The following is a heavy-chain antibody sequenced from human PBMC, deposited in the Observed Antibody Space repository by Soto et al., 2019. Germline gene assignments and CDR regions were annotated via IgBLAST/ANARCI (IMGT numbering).Heavy chain of an antibody. CDR3: ARGPGSGWYDY. V-gene: IGHV4-31*03. CDR2: IYYSGNT. J-gene: IGHJ4*02. D-gene: IGHD6-19*01. Sequence: QVQLQESGPGLVKPSQTLSLTCTVSGGSISSGGYYWSWIRQHPGKGLEWIGYIYYSGNTYYNPSLKSRVNISITTSKNQFSLKLSSVTAADTAVYSCARGPGSGWYDYWGQGTLVTVSS. CDR1: GGSISSGGYY.